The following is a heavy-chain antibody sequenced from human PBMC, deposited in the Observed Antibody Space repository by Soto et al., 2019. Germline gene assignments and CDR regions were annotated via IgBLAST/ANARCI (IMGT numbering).Heavy chain of an antibody. CDR1: GFTFSSYA. V-gene: IGHV3-33*01. Sequence: QVQLVESGGGVVQPGRSLRLSCVASGFTFSSYAMHWVRQAPGKGLEWVAFIWYDGSNKYYADSVKGRFTISRDNSKNTLYLQMTSLRAEDTAVYYCARDVGGEDYWGQGTLVTVSS. J-gene: IGHJ4*02. CDR2: IWYDGSNK. D-gene: IGHD3-10*01. CDR3: ARDVGGEDY.